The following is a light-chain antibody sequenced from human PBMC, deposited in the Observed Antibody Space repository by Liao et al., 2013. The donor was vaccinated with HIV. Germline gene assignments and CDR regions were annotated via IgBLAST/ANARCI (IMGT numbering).Light chain of an antibody. Sequence: SYELTQPPSVSVSPGLTASITCSGDKLGDKYACWYQQKPGQSPVLVIYQDSKRPSGIPERFSGSNSGDTATLTISGTQAMDEADYYCQAWDRSDVIFGGGTKLTVL. CDR2: QDS. V-gene: IGLV3-1*01. J-gene: IGLJ2*01. CDR1: KLGDKY. CDR3: QAWDRSDVI.